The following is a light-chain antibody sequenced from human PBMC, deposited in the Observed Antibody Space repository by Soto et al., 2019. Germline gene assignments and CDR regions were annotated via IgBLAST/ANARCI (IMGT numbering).Light chain of an antibody. CDR3: QQYNNWPPGT. V-gene: IGKV3-15*01. J-gene: IGKJ2*01. Sequence: EIVMTQSPATLSVSPGERATLSCRASQSVSSNLAWYQQKPGQAPRLLIYDASARATGIPARFSGSGSGTEFTLTISSLQSADFAIYYCQQYNNWPPGTFGQGTKLEIK. CDR1: QSVSSN. CDR2: DAS.